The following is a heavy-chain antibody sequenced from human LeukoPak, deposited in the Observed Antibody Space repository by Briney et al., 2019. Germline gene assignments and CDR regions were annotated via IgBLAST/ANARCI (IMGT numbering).Heavy chain of an antibody. J-gene: IGHJ4*02. CDR1: GGTFSSYA. CDR2: IIPIFGTA. Sequence: ASVKVSCKASGGTFSSYAISWVRQAPGQGLEWMGGIIPIFGTANYAQKFQGRVTITADKSTSTAYMELSRLTSDDTAVYFCARGVFDWLGYDYWGQGTLVTVSS. V-gene: IGHV1-69*06. CDR3: ARGVFDWLGYDY. D-gene: IGHD3-9*01.